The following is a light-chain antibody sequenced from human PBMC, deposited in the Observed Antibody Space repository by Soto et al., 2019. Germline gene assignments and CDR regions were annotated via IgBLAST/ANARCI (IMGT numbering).Light chain of an antibody. CDR1: QSGLANY. J-gene: IGKJ1*01. V-gene: IGKV3-20*01. Sequence: EIVLTQSPGTLSLSPGERATLSCRASQSGLANYIAWYQLKPGQAPRLLIYRTSHRATGIPDRFSGSGSGTDFTLSISRLEPEDFAVYYCQRYGSWWTFGQGTKVEIK. CDR3: QRYGSWWT. CDR2: RTS.